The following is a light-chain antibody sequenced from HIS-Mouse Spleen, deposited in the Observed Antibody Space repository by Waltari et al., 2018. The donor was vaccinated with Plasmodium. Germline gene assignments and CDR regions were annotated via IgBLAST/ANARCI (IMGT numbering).Light chain of an antibody. CDR1: PSISSY. V-gene: IGKV1-39*01. Sequence: QMSQSPSSLSASVGDRVTITCRASPSISSYLNWYQQTPGKAPNLLIYASASLQSGVPSRFSGSGSGTDFTLTISSLQPEDFATYYCQQSYSTPPTFGGGTKVEIK. CDR3: QQSYSTPPT. CDR2: ASA. J-gene: IGKJ4*01.